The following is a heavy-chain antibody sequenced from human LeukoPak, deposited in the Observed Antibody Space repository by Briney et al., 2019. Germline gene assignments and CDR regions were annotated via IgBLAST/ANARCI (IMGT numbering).Heavy chain of an antibody. D-gene: IGHD2-21*02. V-gene: IGHV3-11*01. Sequence: KSGGSLRLSCAASGFTFSDYYMSWIRQAPGKGLEWVSYISTSGSNVDYADSVKGRFTISRDNAKNSLYLQMNSLRAEDTAGYYCARNSCGGDCYSGGLVAFGIWGQGTMVTVS. CDR3: ARNSCGGDCYSGGLVAFGI. J-gene: IGHJ3*02. CDR2: ISTSGSNV. CDR1: GFTFSDYY.